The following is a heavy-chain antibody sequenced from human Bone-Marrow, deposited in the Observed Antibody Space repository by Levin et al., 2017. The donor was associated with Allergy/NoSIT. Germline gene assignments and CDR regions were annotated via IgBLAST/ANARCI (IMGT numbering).Heavy chain of an antibody. CDR2: IRSEAYGGST. D-gene: IGHD3-3*01. CDR1: GFTFGDYA. V-gene: IGHV3-49*04. CDR3: TRERRYVEWLVDF. Sequence: GESLKISCTASGFTFGDYAMSWVRQAPGKGLEWVGFIRSEAYGGSTEYAASVKGRFTISRDDSKSIAYLQMNSLQTEDTAFYYCTRERRYVEWLVDFWGQGTLVTVSS. J-gene: IGHJ4*02.